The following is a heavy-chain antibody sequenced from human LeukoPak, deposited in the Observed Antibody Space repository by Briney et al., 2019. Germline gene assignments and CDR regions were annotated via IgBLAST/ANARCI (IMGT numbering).Heavy chain of an antibody. CDR3: ARDGVLRFLEWSRYDAFDI. CDR1: GYTFTSYG. V-gene: IGHV1-2*02. J-gene: IGHJ3*02. Sequence: ASVKVSCKASGYTFTSYGISWVRQAPGQGLEWMGWINPNSGGTNYAQKFQGRVTMTRDTSISTAYMELRSLRSDDTAVYYCARDGVLRFLEWSRYDAFDIWGQGTMVAVSS. D-gene: IGHD3-3*01. CDR2: INPNSGGT.